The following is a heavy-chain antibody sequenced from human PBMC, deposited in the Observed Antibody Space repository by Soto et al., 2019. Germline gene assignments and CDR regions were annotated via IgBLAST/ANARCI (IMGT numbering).Heavy chain of an antibody. Sequence: TLSLTCTVSGGSISSGDYYWSWIRQPPGKGLEWIGYIYYSGSTYYNPSLKSRVTISVDTSKNQFSLKLSSVTAADTAVYYCARVARIQLWLLFDYWGQGTLVTVSS. D-gene: IGHD5-18*01. V-gene: IGHV4-30-4*01. CDR3: ARVARIQLWLLFDY. CDR2: IYYSGST. J-gene: IGHJ4*02. CDR1: GGSISSGDYY.